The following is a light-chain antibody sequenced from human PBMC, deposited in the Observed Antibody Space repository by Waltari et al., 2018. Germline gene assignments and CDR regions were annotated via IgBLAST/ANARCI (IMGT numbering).Light chain of an antibody. CDR2: RNN. J-gene: IGLJ3*02. CDR3: AAWDDSLSGRV. Sequence: QSVLTQPPSASGTPGQRVTISCSGSRANIGSNYVYWYQQRPGTAPKLLIYRNNQRPSGVPDRFSGSKSGTSASLAISGLRSEDEADYYCAAWDDSLSGRVFGGGTKLTVL. V-gene: IGLV1-47*01. CDR1: RANIGSNY.